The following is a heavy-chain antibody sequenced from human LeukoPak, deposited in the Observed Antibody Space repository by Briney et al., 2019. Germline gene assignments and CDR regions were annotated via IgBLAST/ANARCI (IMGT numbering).Heavy chain of an antibody. J-gene: IGHJ4*02. D-gene: IGHD3-10*01. V-gene: IGHV4-34*01. CDR3: ARGGRGDGSGSYTFDY. CDR1: GGSFSGYY. CDR2: INHSGST. Sequence: SEILSLTCAVYGGSFSGYYWSWIRQPPGKGLEWIGEINHSGSTNYNPSLKSRVTISVDTSKNQFSLKLSSVTAADTAVYYCARGGRGDGSGSYTFDYWGQGTLVTVSS.